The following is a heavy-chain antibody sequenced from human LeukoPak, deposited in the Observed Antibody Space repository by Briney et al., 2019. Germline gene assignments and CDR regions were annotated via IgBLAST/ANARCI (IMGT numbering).Heavy chain of an antibody. CDR1: GGSISSGAYY. D-gene: IGHD1-26*01. CDR3: ARHAEESFDAFDI. V-gene: IGHV4-30-4*01. J-gene: IGHJ3*02. Sequence: SETLSLTCTVSGGSISSGAYYWSWIRQPPGKGLEWIGYIYYSGRTYYKPSLRSRVTISVDRSRNQFSLKLTSVTAADTAGYYCARHAEESFDAFDIWGQGTMVTVSS. CDR2: IYYSGRT.